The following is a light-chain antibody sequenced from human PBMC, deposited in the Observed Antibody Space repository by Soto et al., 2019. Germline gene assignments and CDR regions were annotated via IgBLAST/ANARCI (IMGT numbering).Light chain of an antibody. V-gene: IGKV3-15*01. Sequence: EIVLTQSPATLSVSPGERATLSCRASQNINSDLAWYQQKPGQAPRILIFGASTRATGIPARFSGSGSGTEFTLTISSLQAEDFAVYYCQQYDNWPPWTFGLGTKVEI. CDR3: QQYDNWPPWT. CDR1: QNINSD. CDR2: GAS. J-gene: IGKJ1*01.